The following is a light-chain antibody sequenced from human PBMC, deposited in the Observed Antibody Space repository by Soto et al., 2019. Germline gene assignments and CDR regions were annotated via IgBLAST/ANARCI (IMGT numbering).Light chain of an antibody. CDR2: GAS. V-gene: IGKV3-20*01. CDR1: QSVSSTF. Sequence: EFVLTQSPGTLSLSPGERATLSCRASQSVSSTFLAWYQQKPGQAPRLLIYGASTRGTAIPDRFSGSGSGTDFTLTISRLEPEDFAVYYCQHYGSSPPLIFGGGTKVEIK. CDR3: QHYGSSPPLI. J-gene: IGKJ4*01.